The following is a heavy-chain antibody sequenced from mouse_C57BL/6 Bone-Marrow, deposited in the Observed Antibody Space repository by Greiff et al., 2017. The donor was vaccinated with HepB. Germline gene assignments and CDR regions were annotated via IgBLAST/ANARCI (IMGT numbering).Heavy chain of an antibody. Sequence: QVTLKVCGPGILQPSQTLSLTCSFSGFSLSTFGMGVGWIRQPSGKGLEWLAHIWWDDDKYYNPALKSRLTIFKDTSKNQVFLKIANVDTADTATYYCARIITTVVGSAMDYWGQGTSVTVSS. CDR2: IWWDDDK. CDR3: ARIITTVVGSAMDY. V-gene: IGHV8-8*01. J-gene: IGHJ4*01. D-gene: IGHD1-1*01. CDR1: GFSLSTFGMG.